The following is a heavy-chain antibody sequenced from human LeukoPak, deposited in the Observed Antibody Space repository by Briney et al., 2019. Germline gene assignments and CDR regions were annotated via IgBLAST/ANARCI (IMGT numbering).Heavy chain of an antibody. J-gene: IGHJ5*02. Sequence: SQTLSLTCAISGDSVSSNSAAWNWIRQSPSRGLEWLGRTYYRSKWYNDYAVSVKSRITINPDTSKNQFSLQLNSVTPEDTAVYYCARESPILWHVVNWFDPWGQGTLVTVSS. V-gene: IGHV6-1*01. CDR1: GDSVSSNSAA. D-gene: IGHD2-15*01. CDR3: ARESPILWHVVNWFDP. CDR2: TYYRSKWYN.